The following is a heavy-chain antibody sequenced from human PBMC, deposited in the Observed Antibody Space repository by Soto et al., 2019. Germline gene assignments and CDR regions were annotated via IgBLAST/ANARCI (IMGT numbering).Heavy chain of an antibody. CDR1: GFTFSSYA. Sequence: GGSLRLSCAASGFTFSSYAMHWVRQAPGKGLEWVAVISYDGSNKYYADSVKGRFTISRDNSKNTLYLQMNSLRAEDTAVYYCAKVVGATTPSDYWSQGTLVTVSS. J-gene: IGHJ4*02. CDR2: ISYDGSNK. D-gene: IGHD1-26*01. CDR3: AKVVGATTPSDY. V-gene: IGHV3-30*18.